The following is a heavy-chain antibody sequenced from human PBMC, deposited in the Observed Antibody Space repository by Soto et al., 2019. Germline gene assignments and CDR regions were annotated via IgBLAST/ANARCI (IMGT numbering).Heavy chain of an antibody. D-gene: IGHD3-10*01. CDR1: SGSISSSNW. J-gene: IGHJ6*03. Sequence: SETLSLTCAVSSGSISSSNWWSWVRQPPGKGLEWIGEIYHSGSTNYNPSLKSRVTISVDKSKNQFSLKLSSVTAADTAVYYCATGAGTSPMLRGVIPDYYYYYMDVWGKGTTVTVSS. CDR2: IYHSGST. CDR3: ATGAGTSPMLRGVIPDYYYYYMDV. V-gene: IGHV4-4*02.